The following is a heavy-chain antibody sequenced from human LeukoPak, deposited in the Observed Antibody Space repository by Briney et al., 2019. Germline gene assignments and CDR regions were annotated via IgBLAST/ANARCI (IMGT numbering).Heavy chain of an antibody. D-gene: IGHD3-10*01. CDR3: ARDGDGSGSWGGFDY. V-gene: IGHV4-59*01. CDR1: GGSISSYY. CDR2: IYYSGST. J-gene: IGHJ4*02. Sequence: SETLSLTCTVSGGSISSYYWSWIRQPPGKGLEWIGYIYYSGSTNYNPSLKSRVTISVDTSKNQFSLKLSSVTAADTAVYYCARDGDGSGSWGGFDYWGQGTLVTVSS.